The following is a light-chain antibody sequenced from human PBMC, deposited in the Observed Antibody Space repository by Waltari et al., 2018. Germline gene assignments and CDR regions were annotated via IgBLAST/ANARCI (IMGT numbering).Light chain of an antibody. CDR3: QQYYTTPLT. J-gene: IGKJ4*01. Sequence: DIVMTQSPDSLAVSLGERATINCKSSQSVLYSSNNRNYLTWYQQKPGQPPKLLIYWASIRESGVPDRFSGSGSGTDFTLTISSPQAEDVAVYYCQQYYTTPLTFGGGTKVEIK. V-gene: IGKV4-1*01. CDR2: WAS. CDR1: QSVLYSSNNRNY.